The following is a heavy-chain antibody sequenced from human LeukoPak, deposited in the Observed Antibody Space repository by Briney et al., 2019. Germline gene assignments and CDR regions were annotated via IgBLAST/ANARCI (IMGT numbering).Heavy chain of an antibody. CDR1: RGTFSSYT. J-gene: IGHJ6*02. V-gene: IGHV1-69*04. CDR2: ITPIIGIA. D-gene: IGHD3-22*01. Sequence: SSVKISCMASRGTFSSYTISWVRQTPVQRLEWIGRITPIIGIANYAQKFQGRVTSTADKATRTAYMELRSLRSEDTAVYYCARDAPHYDSSGYYYYYYGMDVWGQGTTVTVSS. CDR3: ARDAPHYDSSGYYYYYYGMDV.